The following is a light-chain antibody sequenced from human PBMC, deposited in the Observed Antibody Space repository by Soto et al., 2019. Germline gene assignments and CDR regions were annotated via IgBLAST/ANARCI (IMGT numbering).Light chain of an antibody. V-gene: IGKV3-15*01. J-gene: IGKJ5*01. Sequence: IVMTQSPATLSVSPGERATLSCRTSQNILSNLAWYQQKPGQAPRLLIYGASTRATGIPARFSGSGSGTEFTLTISSLQSEDFAVYYCQQRSNWPPITFGQGTRLEIK. CDR2: GAS. CDR1: QNILSN. CDR3: QQRSNWPPIT.